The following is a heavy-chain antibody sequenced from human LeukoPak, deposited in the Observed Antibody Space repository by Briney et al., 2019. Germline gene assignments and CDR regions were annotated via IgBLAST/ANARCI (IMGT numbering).Heavy chain of an antibody. CDR3: ASVGIAAAGTPPYFDY. D-gene: IGHD6-13*01. CDR2: ISSSSSYI. Sequence: NPGGSLRLSCAASGFTFSSYSMNWVRQAPGKGLEWVSSISSSSSYIYYADSVKGRFTISRDNAKNSLYLQMNSLRAEDTAVYYCASVGIAAAGTPPYFDYWGQGTLVTVSS. J-gene: IGHJ4*02. CDR1: GFTFSSYS. V-gene: IGHV3-21*01.